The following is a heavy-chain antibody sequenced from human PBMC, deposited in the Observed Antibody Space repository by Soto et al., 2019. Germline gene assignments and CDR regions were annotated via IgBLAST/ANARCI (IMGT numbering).Heavy chain of an antibody. Sequence: ASVKVSCKASGGTFSSSSISWVRQAPGQGLKWMGWLSVYNGNTNYAQKFQGRVTVTIDTSTSTAYMELRSLRSDDTAVYYCARGRPHDYWGQGTLVTVSS. CDR2: LSVYNGNT. CDR1: GGTFSSSS. V-gene: IGHV1-18*01. J-gene: IGHJ4*02. CDR3: ARGRPHDY.